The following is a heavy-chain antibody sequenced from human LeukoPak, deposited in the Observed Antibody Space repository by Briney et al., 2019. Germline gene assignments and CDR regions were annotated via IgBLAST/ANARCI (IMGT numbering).Heavy chain of an antibody. CDR2: IYTSGST. CDR1: GGSISSYY. V-gene: IGHV4-4*09. J-gene: IGHJ5*02. Sequence: PSATLSLTCTVSGGSISSYYWSWIRQPPGKGLEWIGYIYTSGSTNHNPSLKSRVTISVDTSKNQFSLKLSSVTAADTAVYYCARLKVPAATTAEDNWFDPWGQGTLVTVSS. D-gene: IGHD2-2*01. CDR3: ARLKVPAATTAEDNWFDP.